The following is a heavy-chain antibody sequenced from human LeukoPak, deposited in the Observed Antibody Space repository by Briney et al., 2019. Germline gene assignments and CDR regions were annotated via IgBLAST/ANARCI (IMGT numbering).Heavy chain of an antibody. D-gene: IGHD1-7*01. J-gene: IGHJ4*02. V-gene: IGHV4-4*07. CDR1: GGSITNYY. CDR3: ARENWNYGEDF. Sequence: PSENLSLTCTVSGGSITNYYWSWIRQPAGKGLEWIGRVHSSRGSNYNPSLKSRVTMSVDTSKSQVSLKLISVTAADTAVYYCARENWNYGEDFWGQGTLVTVSS. CDR2: VHSSRGS.